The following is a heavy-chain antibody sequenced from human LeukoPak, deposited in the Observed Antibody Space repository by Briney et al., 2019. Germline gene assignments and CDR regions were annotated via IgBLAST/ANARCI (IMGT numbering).Heavy chain of an antibody. CDR2: ISGSGGST. J-gene: IGHJ6*02. Sequence: GGSLRLSWAASGFTFSSYAMSWVRQAPGKGLEWVSAISGSGGSTYYADSVKGRFTISRDNSKNTLYLQMNSLRAEDTAVYYCAKDDVYYYYYGMDVWGQGTTVTVSS. CDR1: GFTFSSYA. CDR3: AKDDVYYYYYGMDV. V-gene: IGHV3-23*01.